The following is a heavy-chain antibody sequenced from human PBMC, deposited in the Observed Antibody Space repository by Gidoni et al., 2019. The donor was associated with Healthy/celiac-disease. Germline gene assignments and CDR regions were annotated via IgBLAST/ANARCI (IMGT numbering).Heavy chain of an antibody. CDR1: GFTFSSYS. V-gene: IGHV3-21*01. J-gene: IGHJ6*02. CDR3: ARDFERCSGCPLYYYYGMDV. Sequence: EVQLVESGGGLVKPGGSLRLSCAASGFTFSSYSMNWVRQAPGKGLEWVSSISSSSSYIYYADSVKGRFTISRDNAKNSLYLQMNSLRAEDTAVYYCARDFERCSGCPLYYYYGMDVWGQGTTVTVSS. D-gene: IGHD6-19*01. CDR2: ISSSSSYI.